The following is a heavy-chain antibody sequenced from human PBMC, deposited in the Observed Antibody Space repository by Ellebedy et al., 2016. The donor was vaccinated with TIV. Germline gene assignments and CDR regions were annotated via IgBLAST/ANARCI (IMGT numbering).Heavy chain of an antibody. J-gene: IGHJ4*02. CDR3: AREGDDWGNDY. Sequence: SETLSLTCTVSGGSISSYYWGWIRQPPGKGLEWIGSIYYSGSTYYNPSLKSRVTISVDTSKNQFSLKLSSVTAADTAVYYCAREGDDWGNDYWGQGTLVTVSS. D-gene: IGHD3-16*01. CDR2: IYYSGST. CDR1: GGSISSYY. V-gene: IGHV4-39*07.